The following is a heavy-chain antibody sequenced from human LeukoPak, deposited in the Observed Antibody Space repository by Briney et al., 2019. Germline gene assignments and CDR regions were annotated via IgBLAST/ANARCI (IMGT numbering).Heavy chain of an antibody. CDR1: GFTFSNYW. J-gene: IGHJ3*02. CDR2: INDRGDST. Sequence: GGSLRLSYAASGFTFSNYWMHWVRQAPGKGLEWVSVINDRGDSTYYADSVKGRFTISRDSSKNTLYLQMNSLRGEDTAVYYCAKGRWGLTINNFDIWGQGTMVTVSS. V-gene: IGHV3-23*01. CDR3: AKGRWGLTINNFDI. D-gene: IGHD3-9*01.